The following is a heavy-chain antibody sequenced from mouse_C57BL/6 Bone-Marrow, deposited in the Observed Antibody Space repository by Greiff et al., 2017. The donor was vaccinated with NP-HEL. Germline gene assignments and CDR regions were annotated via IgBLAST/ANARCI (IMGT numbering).Heavy chain of an antibody. V-gene: IGHV2-2*01. CDR2: IWSGGST. CDR3: ASNYYGSSSAY. J-gene: IGHJ3*01. Sequence: QVQLQQSGPGLVQPSQSLSITCTVSGFSLTSYGVHSVRQSPGKGLEWLGVIWSGGSTDYNAAFISRLSISKDNSTSQVFFKMSSLQADDTAIYYCASNYYGSSSAYWGQGTLVTVSA. CDR1: GFSLTSYG. D-gene: IGHD1-1*01.